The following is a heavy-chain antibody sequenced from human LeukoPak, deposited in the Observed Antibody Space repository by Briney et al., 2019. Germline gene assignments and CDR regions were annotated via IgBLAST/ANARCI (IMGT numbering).Heavy chain of an antibody. CDR2: VSTYNGNT. Sequence: ASVKVSCKASDDTFTSYGISWVRQAPGQGLEWMGWVSTYNGNTNYAHNLQGRVTMTTDTSTSTAYMELRSLRSDDTAVYYCARDYSSGWPNFDYWGQGTLVTVSS. CDR3: ARDYSSGWPNFDY. J-gene: IGHJ4*02. V-gene: IGHV1-18*01. D-gene: IGHD6-19*01. CDR1: DDTFTSYG.